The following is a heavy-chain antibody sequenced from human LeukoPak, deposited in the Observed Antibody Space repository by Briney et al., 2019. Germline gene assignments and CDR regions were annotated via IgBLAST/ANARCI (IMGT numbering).Heavy chain of an antibody. Sequence: PRRCLRLSCTLSGFTLAIYITACVRHAPGNGLGWVSSIGGSEEITFYAASVKGRFRISRDDSKNTVFLKISSLRVQDTATYYCAKGGETETIGTIWYGTLDHWGQGTQVTVSS. CDR2: IGGSEEIT. V-gene: IGHV3-23*01. J-gene: IGHJ4*02. CDR1: GFTLAIYI. CDR3: AKGGETETIGTIWYGTLDH. D-gene: IGHD2-2*01.